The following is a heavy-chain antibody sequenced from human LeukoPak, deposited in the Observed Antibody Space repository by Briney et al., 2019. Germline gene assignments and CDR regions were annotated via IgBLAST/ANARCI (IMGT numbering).Heavy chain of an antibody. CDR2: ISGGGGNT. J-gene: IGHJ4*02. CDR1: KFAFSSYA. V-gene: IGHV3-23*01. CDR3: LRTDATKCYDY. D-gene: IGHD1/OR15-1a*01. Sequence: PGGSLRLSCAASKFAFSSYAMSWVRQAPGKGLEWVSAISGGGGNTYYADSVKGRFTISRDNSKNTLYLQMNSLRAEDTAVYYCLRTDATKCYDYWGQGTLVTVSS.